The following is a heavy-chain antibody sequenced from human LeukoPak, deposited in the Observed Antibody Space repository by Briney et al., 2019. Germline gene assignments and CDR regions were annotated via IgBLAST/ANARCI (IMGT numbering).Heavy chain of an antibody. V-gene: IGHV2-5*01. D-gene: IGHD3-22*01. Sequence: SGPTLVNPTQTLTLTCTFSGFSLSTSGVGVAWIRQPPGKALEWLALIYWNDDKRYSPSLKSRLTITKDTSKNQVVLTMTNMDPVDTATYYCAHRSYYDSSGYGRFDYWGQGTLVTVSS. CDR1: GFSLSTSGVG. CDR2: IYWNDDK. J-gene: IGHJ4*02. CDR3: AHRSYYDSSGYGRFDY.